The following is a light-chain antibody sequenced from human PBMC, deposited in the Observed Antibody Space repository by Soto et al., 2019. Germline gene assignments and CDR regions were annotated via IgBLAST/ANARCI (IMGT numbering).Light chain of an antibody. CDR2: GAS. CDR1: QSGSNNY. J-gene: IGKJ5*01. V-gene: IGKV3-20*01. Sequence: EVVLTQSPGTLSLSPGERAPLSCRASQSGSNNYLAWYQQKPGQAPRLLIYGASNRATGIPDRFSGSGSGTDFTPTISRLEPEDFAVYYCQQYGSSPPDTFGQGTRVEIK. CDR3: QQYGSSPPDT.